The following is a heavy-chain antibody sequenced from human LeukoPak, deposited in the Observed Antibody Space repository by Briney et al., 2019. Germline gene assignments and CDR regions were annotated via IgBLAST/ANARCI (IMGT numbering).Heavy chain of an antibody. J-gene: IGHJ5*02. Sequence: SETLSLTCTVSGGSITSGGYYWSWIRQPPGQGLEWIGYIYYSGSTSYNPSLKSRVTISLDTSKNQFSLKLSSVTAADTAVYYCARETDYYDSGGYYLQWFDPWGQGTLVTVSS. D-gene: IGHD3-22*01. CDR1: GGSITSGGYY. CDR3: ARETDYYDSGGYYLQWFDP. V-gene: IGHV4-31*03. CDR2: IYYSGST.